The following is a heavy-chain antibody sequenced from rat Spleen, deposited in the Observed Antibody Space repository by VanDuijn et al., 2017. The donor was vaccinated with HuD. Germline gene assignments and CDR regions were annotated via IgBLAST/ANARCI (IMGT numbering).Heavy chain of an antibody. CDR2: ISTGGDNT. CDR3: TRASYSGAVMYTTDY. Sequence: EVQLVKSGGGLVQPGRSLKLSCAASGFTFSNYDMAWVRQAPTKGLEWIASISTGGDNTYFRDSVKGRFTLSRDNAKNTQSLQMDSLRSEDTAIYYCTRASYSGAVMYTTDYWGQGVMVTVSS. D-gene: IGHD1-6*01. V-gene: IGHV5S13*01. CDR1: GFTFSNYD. J-gene: IGHJ2*01.